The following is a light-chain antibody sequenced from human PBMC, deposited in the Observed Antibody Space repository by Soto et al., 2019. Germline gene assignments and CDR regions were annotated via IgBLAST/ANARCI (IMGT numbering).Light chain of an antibody. Sequence: EIVLTQSPGALSLSPGERVTLSCRASQTLTSRYLSWYQQTLGQSPRLLIYCASIRAPGIPDRFSGSGSGTDFTLTISRLEAEDFAMYYCHHDVAAVWTFGQGTKIEIK. CDR1: QTLTSRY. CDR3: HHDVAAVWT. CDR2: CAS. V-gene: IGKV3-20*01. J-gene: IGKJ1*01.